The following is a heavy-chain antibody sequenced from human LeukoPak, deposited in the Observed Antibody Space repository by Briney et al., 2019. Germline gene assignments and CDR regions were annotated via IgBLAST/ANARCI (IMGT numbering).Heavy chain of an antibody. CDR2: IRYDGSNK. J-gene: IGHJ4*02. V-gene: IGHV3-30*02. Sequence: GGSLRLSCAASGFTFSSYGMHWVRQAPGKGLEWVAFIRYDGSNKYYADSVKGRFTISRDNSKNTLYLQMNSLRAEDTAVYYCAKDWISYGYSTIDYWGKGTLVTVSS. CDR1: GFTFSSYG. D-gene: IGHD5-18*01. CDR3: AKDWISYGYSTIDY.